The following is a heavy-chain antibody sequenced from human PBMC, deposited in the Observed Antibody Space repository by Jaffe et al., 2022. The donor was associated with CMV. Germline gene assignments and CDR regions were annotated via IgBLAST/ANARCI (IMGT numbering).Heavy chain of an antibody. Sequence: EVQLVESGGGLVQPGGSLRLSCAASGFTFSSYEMNWVRQAPGKGLEWVSYISSSGSTIYYADSVKGRFTISRDNAKNSLYLQMNSLRAEDTAVYYCASVYGSGKYYYYYMDVWGKGTTVTVSS. CDR1: GFTFSSYE. V-gene: IGHV3-48*03. CDR3: ASVYGSGKYYYYYMDV. CDR2: ISSSGSTI. D-gene: IGHD3-10*01. J-gene: IGHJ6*03.